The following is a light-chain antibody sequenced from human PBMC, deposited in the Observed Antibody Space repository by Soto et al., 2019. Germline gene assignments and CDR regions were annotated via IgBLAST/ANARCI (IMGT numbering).Light chain of an antibody. CDR3: QQYNNWWT. J-gene: IGKJ1*01. Sequence: EIVMTQSPATLSVSPGERATLSCRASQSVSSSLAWYQQKPGQAPRLLIYGASTRATGIPARFSGSGSETEFTLPISSLQSEDSAVYYCQQYNNWWTFGQGTKVEIK. CDR2: GAS. CDR1: QSVSSS. V-gene: IGKV3-15*01.